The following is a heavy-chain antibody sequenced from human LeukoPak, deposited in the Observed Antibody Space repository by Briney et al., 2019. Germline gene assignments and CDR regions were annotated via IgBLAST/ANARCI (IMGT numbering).Heavy chain of an antibody. CDR3: ARVLPAAGTKMNAFDI. CDR1: GYTFTSYG. J-gene: IGHJ3*02. V-gene: IGHV1-2*02. D-gene: IGHD6-13*01. CDR2: INPNSGGT. Sequence: ASVKVSCKASGYTFTSYGICWLRQAPGQGLEWMGWINPNSGGTNYAQKFQGRVTMTRDTSISTAYMELSRLRSDDTAVYYCARVLPAAGTKMNAFDIWGQGTMVTVSS.